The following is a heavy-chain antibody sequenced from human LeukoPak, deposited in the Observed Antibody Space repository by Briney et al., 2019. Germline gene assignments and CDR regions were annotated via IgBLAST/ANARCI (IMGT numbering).Heavy chain of an antibody. V-gene: IGHV4-34*01. Sequence: SSETLSLTCAVYGGSFSGYYWSWIRQPPGKGLEWIGEINHSGSTNYNPSLKSRVTISVDTSKNQFSLKLSSVTAADTAVYYCAGRYGSGSYIDYWGQGTLVTVSS. CDR3: AGRYGSGSYIDY. J-gene: IGHJ4*02. D-gene: IGHD3-10*01. CDR1: GGSFSGYY. CDR2: INHSGST.